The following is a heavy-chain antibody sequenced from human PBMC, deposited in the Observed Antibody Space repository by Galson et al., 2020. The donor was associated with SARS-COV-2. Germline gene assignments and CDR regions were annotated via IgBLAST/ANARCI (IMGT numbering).Heavy chain of an antibody. CDR2: LSHAGSVT. CDR1: GFTFRTYW. J-gene: IGHJ4*02. CDR3: ARNVPGAAAAY. D-gene: IGHD6-13*01. Sequence: GGSLRLSCAASGFTFRTYWMPWVRQAPGKGLEWVSRLSHAGSVTTYADSVKGRFTISRDNTKNTRYLEMNSLRVEDTAVYYCARNVPGAAAAYWGQGARVIGSS. V-gene: IGHV3-74*01.